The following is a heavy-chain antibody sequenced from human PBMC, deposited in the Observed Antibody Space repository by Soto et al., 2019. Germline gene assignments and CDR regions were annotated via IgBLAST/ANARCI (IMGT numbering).Heavy chain of an antibody. D-gene: IGHD3-10*01. Sequence: SETLSLTCAVSGGSISSSNWWSWVRQPPGKGLEWIGEIYHSGSTNYNPSLKSRVTISVDKSKKQFSLRLSPVTAADTALYYCAGSKNRGVSFDYWGQGALVTVSS. V-gene: IGHV4-4*02. CDR2: IYHSGST. CDR3: AGSKNRGVSFDY. J-gene: IGHJ4*02. CDR1: GGSISSSNW.